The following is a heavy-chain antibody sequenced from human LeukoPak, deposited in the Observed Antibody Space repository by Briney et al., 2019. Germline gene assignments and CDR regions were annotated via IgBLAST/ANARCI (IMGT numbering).Heavy chain of an antibody. Sequence: GGSLRLSCAASGFTFSNYAMSWVRQAPGKGLEWVGRIKSKTDGGTTDYAAPVKGRFTISRDDSKNTLYLQMNSLKTEDTAVYYCTTDRDIVVVVAAKQGDYFDYWGQGTLVTVSS. V-gene: IGHV3-15*01. CDR3: TTDRDIVVVVAAKQGDYFDY. CDR2: IKSKTDGGTT. CDR1: GFTFSNYA. J-gene: IGHJ4*02. D-gene: IGHD2-15*01.